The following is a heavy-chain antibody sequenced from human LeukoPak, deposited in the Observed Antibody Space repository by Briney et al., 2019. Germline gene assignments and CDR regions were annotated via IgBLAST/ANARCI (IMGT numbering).Heavy chain of an antibody. Sequence: PSETLSLTCAVYGGSFSGYYWSWIRQPPGKGLEWIGEINHSGSTNYNPSLKSRVTISVDTSKNQFSLKLSSVTAADTAVYYCARSQIFGVVISYDALDIWGQGTMVTVSS. CDR1: GGSFSGYY. V-gene: IGHV4-34*01. J-gene: IGHJ3*02. CDR2: INHSGST. D-gene: IGHD3-3*01. CDR3: ARSQIFGVVISYDALDI.